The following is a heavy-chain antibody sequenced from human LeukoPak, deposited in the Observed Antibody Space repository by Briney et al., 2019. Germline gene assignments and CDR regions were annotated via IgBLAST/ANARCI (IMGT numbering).Heavy chain of an antibody. V-gene: IGHV4-59*01. CDR2: IYYSGST. J-gene: IGHJ4*02. Sequence: SETLSLTCTVSGGSISSYYWSWIRQPPGKGLEWIGYIYYSGSTNYNPSLRSRVTISVDTSKNQFSLKLSSVTAADTAVYYCASGEYSYGYFDYWGQGTLVTVST. CDR1: GGSISSYY. D-gene: IGHD5-18*01. CDR3: ASGEYSYGYFDY.